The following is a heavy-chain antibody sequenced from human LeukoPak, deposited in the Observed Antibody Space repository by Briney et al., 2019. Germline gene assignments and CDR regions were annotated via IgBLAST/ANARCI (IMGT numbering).Heavy chain of an antibody. V-gene: IGHV3-23*01. CDR2: LRGNGDT. CDR1: GFSFSTYA. D-gene: IGHD2-2*03. Sequence: GSLTLSCAESGFSFSTYAMSWVREAPARGLEWVSSLRGNGDTFYADSVKGRFTVSRDDSRNTVYLQLNNLRVEDTAIYYCAKANWISSADAVFWGQGTVVTVSS. J-gene: IGHJ4*02. CDR3: AKANWISSADAVF.